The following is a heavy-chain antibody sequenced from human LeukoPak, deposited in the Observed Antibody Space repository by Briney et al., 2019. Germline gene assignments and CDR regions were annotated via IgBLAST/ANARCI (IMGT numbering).Heavy chain of an antibody. V-gene: IGHV1-2*02. D-gene: IGHD3-22*01. CDR3: TRGAHYHDSSEGFDY. J-gene: IGHJ4*02. Sequence: ASVKVSCKASGYTFTGYYMHWVRQAPGQGLEWMGWINPNSGGTNYAQKFQGRVTMTRDTSISTAYMELSRLRSDDTAVYYCTRGAHYHDSSEGFDYWGQGTLVTVSS. CDR1: GYTFTGYY. CDR2: INPNSGGT.